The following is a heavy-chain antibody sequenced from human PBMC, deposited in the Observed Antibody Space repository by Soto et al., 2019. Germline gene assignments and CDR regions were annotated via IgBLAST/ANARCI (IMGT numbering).Heavy chain of an antibody. CDR2: IYDTGISGYTPST. J-gene: IGHJ6*02. V-gene: IGHV4-59*01. CDR3: ARGEDGSFYYGLNV. CDR1: GGSITSSY. Sequence: SETLSLTCTVSGGSITSSYWSWIRRPPGKGLEWIAYIYDTGISGYTPSTSYNPSLKSRVTMSVDTSKSQFSLKLTSVTAADTAVYYCARGEDGSFYYGLNVWGQGITVTVSS.